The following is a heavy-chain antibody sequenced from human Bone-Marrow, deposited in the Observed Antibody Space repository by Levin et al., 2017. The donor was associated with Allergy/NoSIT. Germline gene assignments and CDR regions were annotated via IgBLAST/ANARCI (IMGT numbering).Heavy chain of an antibody. CDR3: VRHGTGIRGFDP. CDR2: IKQDGSEK. CDR1: GFTFSKSW. Sequence: GESLKISCAGSGFTFSKSWMSWVRQAPEKGLEWVANIKQDGSEKNYVDSVKGRFTISRDNAKNSVYLQMNSLRAEDTATYYCVRHGTGIRGFDPWGQGTLVTVSS. J-gene: IGHJ5*02. D-gene: IGHD1-1*01. V-gene: IGHV3-7*01.